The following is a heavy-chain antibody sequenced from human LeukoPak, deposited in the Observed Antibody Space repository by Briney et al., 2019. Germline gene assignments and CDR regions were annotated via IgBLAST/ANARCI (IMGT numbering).Heavy chain of an antibody. V-gene: IGHV3-30*02. CDR1: GLTFSNLG. D-gene: IGHD5/OR15-5a*01. Sequence: PGEFLRLSCAPSGLTFSNLGVQWVRPPRGEGREWGAFIRYGGTKQFHAASVKGRCTNSRDNAKNALYLQMSSLRAEDTAMYYCARDRVYDAFDIWGQGTMVTVFS. CDR3: ARDRVYDAFDI. J-gene: IGHJ3*02. CDR2: IRYGGTKQ.